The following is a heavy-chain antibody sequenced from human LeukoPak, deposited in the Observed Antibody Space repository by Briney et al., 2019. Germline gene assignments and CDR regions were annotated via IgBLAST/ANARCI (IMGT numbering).Heavy chain of an antibody. CDR1: GGSISSGGYY. J-gene: IGHJ3*02. D-gene: IGHD6-13*01. V-gene: IGHV4-31*03. CDR3: ARVGSSWSDAFDT. CDR2: IYYSGRT. Sequence: SQTLSLTCTVSGGSISSGGYYWSWIRQHPRKGLEWIGYIYYSGRTYYNPSLKSRVTISVDTSKNQFSLKLSSVTAADTAVYYCARVGSSWSDAFDTWGQGTMVTVSS.